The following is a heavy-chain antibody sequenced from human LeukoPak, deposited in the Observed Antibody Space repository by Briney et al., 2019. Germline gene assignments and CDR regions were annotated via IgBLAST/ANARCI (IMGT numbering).Heavy chain of an antibody. J-gene: IGHJ6*03. Sequence: GASVKVSCKASGYTFTGYYMHWVRQAPGQGLEWMGWINPNSGGTGYAQKFQGRVTITRNTSISTAYMELSSLKASDTAMYYCARQWGSIAARLVYYMDVWGKGTTVTVSS. V-gene: IGHV1-8*03. CDR1: GYTFTGYY. CDR3: ARQWGSIAARLVYYMDV. D-gene: IGHD6-6*01. CDR2: INPNSGGT.